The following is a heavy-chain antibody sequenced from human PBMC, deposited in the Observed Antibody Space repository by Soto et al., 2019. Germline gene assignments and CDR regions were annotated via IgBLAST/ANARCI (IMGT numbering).Heavy chain of an antibody. J-gene: IGHJ5*02. CDR1: GGSISSGGYS. CDR3: ARASGDCSGGSCPVVGFDP. Sequence: SETLSLTCAVSGGSISSGGYSWSWIRQPPGKGLEWIGDIYHSGSTYYNPSLKSRVTISVDRSKKQFSLKLSSVTAADTAVYYCARASGDCSGGSCPVVGFDPWGQGTLVTVSS. CDR2: IYHSGST. D-gene: IGHD2-15*01. V-gene: IGHV4-30-2*01.